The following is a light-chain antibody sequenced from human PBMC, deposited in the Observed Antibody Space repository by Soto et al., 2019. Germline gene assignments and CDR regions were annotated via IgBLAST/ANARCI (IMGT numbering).Light chain of an antibody. CDR1: SSNIGSGYD. V-gene: IGLV1-40*01. Sequence: QSVLTQPPSVSGAPGQRVTISCTGSSSNIGSGYDVHWYQQIPGRAPKLLIYGNTNQPSWVPERFSATKSGTSASLAITGLQADDEADYSCQSYDNSLSGSEVVFGGGTKLTVL. J-gene: IGLJ3*02. CDR3: QSYDNSLSGSEVV. CDR2: GNT.